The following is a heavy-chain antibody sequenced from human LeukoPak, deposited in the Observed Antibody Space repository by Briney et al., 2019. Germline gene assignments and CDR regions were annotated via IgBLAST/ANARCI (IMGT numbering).Heavy chain of an antibody. CDR1: GGSISSSS. V-gene: IGHV4-4*09. D-gene: IGHD2-15*01. J-gene: IGHJ6*03. CDR2: ISNNGRA. CDR3: ARRVVSAKFRNLLYYYMDV. Sequence: SETLSLTCTVSGGSISSSSWSWMRQSPGKGLESFGYISNNGRAKYKSSFEGRVTMSVDTSKSQFSLNLSSVTAADTAVYYCARRVVSAKFRNLLYYYMDVWGKGTTVIVS.